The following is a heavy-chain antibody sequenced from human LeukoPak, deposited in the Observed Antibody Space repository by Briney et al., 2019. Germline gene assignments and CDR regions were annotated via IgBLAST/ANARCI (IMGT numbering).Heavy chain of an antibody. J-gene: IGHJ4*02. D-gene: IGHD5-18*01. CDR2: IYYSGST. Sequence: PSETLSLTCTVSGGSISSSSYYWGWIRQPPGKGLEWIGSIYYSGSTYYNPSLKSRVTISVDTSKNQFSLTLSSVTAADTAVYYCATPTGGYSYADTPIDYWRQGTLVTVST. CDR1: GGSISSSSYY. CDR3: ATPTGGYSYADTPIDY. V-gene: IGHV4-39*01.